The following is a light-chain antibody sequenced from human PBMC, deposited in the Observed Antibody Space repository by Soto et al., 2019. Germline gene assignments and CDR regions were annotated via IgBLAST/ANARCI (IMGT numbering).Light chain of an antibody. Sequence: EIVMTQSPGTLSLSPGDRATLSCRASQSVSSSLAWYQQKPGQAPRLLIYVASTRATGIPARFSGSGSGTEFTLTISSLQSEDFAVYYCQQYNNWPITFGQGTRLEVK. CDR3: QQYNNWPIT. J-gene: IGKJ5*01. CDR1: QSVSSS. V-gene: IGKV3-15*01. CDR2: VAS.